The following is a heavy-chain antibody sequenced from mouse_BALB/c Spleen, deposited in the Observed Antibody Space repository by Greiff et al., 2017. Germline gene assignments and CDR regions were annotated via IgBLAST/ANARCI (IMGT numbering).Heavy chain of an antibody. V-gene: IGHV1S137*01. J-gene: IGHJ1*01. CDR2: ISTYYGDA. D-gene: IGHD1-1*01. CDR3: ARGGSSYWYFDV. Sequence: VKLQQSGAELVRPGVSVKISCKGSGYTFTDYAMHWVQQSHAKSLEWIGVISTYYGDASYNQKFKGKATMTVDKSSSTAYMELARLPSEDSAIYYCARGGSSYWYFDVWGAGTTVTVSA. CDR1: GYTFTDYA.